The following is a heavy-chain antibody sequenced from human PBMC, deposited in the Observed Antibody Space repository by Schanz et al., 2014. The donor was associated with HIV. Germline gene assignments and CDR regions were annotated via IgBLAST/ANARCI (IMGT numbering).Heavy chain of an antibody. D-gene: IGHD6-13*01. CDR3: ARDLVDSSTWYDAFDI. CDR2: INPNSGGT. V-gene: IGHV1-2*02. CDR1: GDTFTGDF. J-gene: IGHJ3*02. Sequence: QVQLVQSGAEVKKPGASVKVSCKASGDTFTGDFMHWVRQAPGQGLEWMGWINPNSGGTNYAQKFQGRVTMTRDTSISTAYMEVRSLRSDDTALYFCARDLVDSSTWYDAFDIWGQGTKVTVSS.